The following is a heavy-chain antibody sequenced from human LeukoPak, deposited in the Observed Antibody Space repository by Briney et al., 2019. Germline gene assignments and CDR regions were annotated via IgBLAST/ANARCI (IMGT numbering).Heavy chain of an antibody. CDR3: ARNPRDWSGKDDAFDV. Sequence: ASVKDSCQASGYTFTSYDINWVRQATGQGLEWMGCVNCNRGNTGNIQKFRGRVTMTEYSPTSTAYMELSSLRSDDTAVYYCARNPRDWSGKDDAFDVWGQGTMVTVSS. CDR1: GYTFTSYD. J-gene: IGHJ3*01. D-gene: IGHD3-3*01. CDR2: VNCNRGNT. V-gene: IGHV1-8*01.